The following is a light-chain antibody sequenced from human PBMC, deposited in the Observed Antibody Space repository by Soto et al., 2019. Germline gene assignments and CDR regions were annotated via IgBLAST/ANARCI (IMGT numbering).Light chain of an antibody. V-gene: IGKV3-11*01. Sequence: EIVLTQSPATVSLSPGERATLSCRASQSVSSYLAWYQQKPGQAPRLLIYGASNRATGIPARFSGSGSGTDFTLTISSLEPEDFAIYYCHQRSNWPPFTFGGGTKVDIK. CDR1: QSVSSY. J-gene: IGKJ4*01. CDR2: GAS. CDR3: HQRSNWPPFT.